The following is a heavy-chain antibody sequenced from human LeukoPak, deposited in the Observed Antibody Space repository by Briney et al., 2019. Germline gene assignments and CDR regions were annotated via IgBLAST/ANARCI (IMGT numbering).Heavy chain of an antibody. Sequence: ASVKVSCQASVYTFTGYYMHGVRQAPGQGLEWMGWINPNSGGTNYAQKFQGRVTMTRDTSISTAYMELSRLRSDDTVVYYCARGAPRVVITTFGYWGQGTLVTVSS. CDR1: VYTFTGYY. J-gene: IGHJ4*02. D-gene: IGHD3-22*01. CDR2: INPNSGGT. V-gene: IGHV1-2*02. CDR3: ARGAPRVVITTFGY.